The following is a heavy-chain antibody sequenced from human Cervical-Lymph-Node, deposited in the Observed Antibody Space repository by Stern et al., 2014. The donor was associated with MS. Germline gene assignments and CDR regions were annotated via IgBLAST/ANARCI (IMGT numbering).Heavy chain of an antibody. D-gene: IGHD4-23*01. V-gene: IGHV4-59*01. Sequence: QVQLQESGPGLVKPSETVSLICTISGGSISNYYWNWVRQPPGKGLEWIGYMYYSGSTNSNPSLKSRVTMSLDTSKNQFSLKLSSVTAADTAIYYCARTGSTVEFDHWGQGTLVTVSS. CDR2: MYYSGST. CDR3: ARTGSTVEFDH. CDR1: GGSISNYY. J-gene: IGHJ4*02.